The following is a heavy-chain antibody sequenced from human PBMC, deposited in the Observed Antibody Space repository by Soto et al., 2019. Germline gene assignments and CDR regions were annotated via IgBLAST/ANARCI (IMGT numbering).Heavy chain of an antibody. J-gene: IGHJ4*02. Sequence: EVQLLESGGGLVQPGGSLRLSCAVSRFTFSNYAMGWVRQAPGKGLEWVSAISGSGGSTNYADSVKGRFTISRDNSKNTLYLQMNSLRAEDTAVYYCAKGRSANYYYFDYWGQGTLVTVSS. V-gene: IGHV3-23*01. CDR1: RFTFSNYA. CDR2: ISGSGGST. D-gene: IGHD3-10*01. CDR3: AKGRSANYYYFDY.